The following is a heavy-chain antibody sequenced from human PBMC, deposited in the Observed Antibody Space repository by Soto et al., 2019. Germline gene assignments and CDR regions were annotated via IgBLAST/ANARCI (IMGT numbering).Heavy chain of an antibody. CDR2: ISYDGSNK. J-gene: IGHJ6*01. CDR3: AREPYGDYPGGMDV. D-gene: IGHD4-17*01. Sequence: QVQLVESGGGVVQPGRSLRLSCAASGFTFSSYAMHWVRQAPGKGLEWVAVISYDGSNKYYADSVKGRFTISRDNSKNTLYLQMNSLRAEDTAVYYCAREPYGDYPGGMDVW. V-gene: IGHV3-30-3*01. CDR1: GFTFSSYA.